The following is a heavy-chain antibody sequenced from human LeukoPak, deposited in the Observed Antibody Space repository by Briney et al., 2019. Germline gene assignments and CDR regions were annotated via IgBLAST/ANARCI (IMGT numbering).Heavy chain of an antibody. D-gene: IGHD4-23*01. CDR2: ISYSGST. Sequence: SQTLSLTCAVSGGSISSAGYLWSWIRQHPGKGLEWIGYISYSGSTYYNPSLESRVTISVDTSKKQLSLNLISVTAADTAMYFCARYGGETRGNWFDPWGQGTLVTVSS. CDR3: ARYGGETRGNWFDP. J-gene: IGHJ5*02. CDR1: GGSISSAGYL. V-gene: IGHV4-31*11.